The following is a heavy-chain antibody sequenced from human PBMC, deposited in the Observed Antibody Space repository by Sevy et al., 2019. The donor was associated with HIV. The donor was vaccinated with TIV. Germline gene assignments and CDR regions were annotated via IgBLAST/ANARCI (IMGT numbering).Heavy chain of an antibody. J-gene: IGHJ4*02. CDR2: IWYDGSQK. D-gene: IGHD1-26*01. CDR1: GFTFSSYG. Sequence: WGSLRLSCAASGFTFSSYGMHWVRQAPGKGLEWVALIWYDGSQKYYADSVKGRFTISRDNSKNMLYLQMNSLRAEDTAVYYCAKGADISGHKHDNFDNWGQGSLVTVSS. CDR3: AKGADISGHKHDNFDN. V-gene: IGHV3-33*06.